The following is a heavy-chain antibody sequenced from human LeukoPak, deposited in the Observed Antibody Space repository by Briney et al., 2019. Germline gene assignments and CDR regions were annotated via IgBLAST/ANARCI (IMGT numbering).Heavy chain of an antibody. V-gene: IGHV1-2*02. CDR2: INPNSGGT. D-gene: IGHD6-13*01. CDR1: GYTFTGYY. J-gene: IGHJ4*02. CDR3: ARSRIAAAGQRFDY. Sequence: ALVKVSCKASGYTFTGYYMHWVRQAPGQGLEWMGWINPNSGGTNYAQKFQGRVTMTRDTSISTAYMELSRLRSDDTAVYYCARSRIAAAGQRFDYWGQGTLVTVSS.